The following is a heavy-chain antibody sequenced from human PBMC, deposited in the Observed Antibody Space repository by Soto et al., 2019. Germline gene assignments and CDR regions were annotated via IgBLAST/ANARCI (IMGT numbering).Heavy chain of an antibody. J-gene: IGHJ4*02. CDR1: GFTFSNYA. CDR3: AKVPLSLRFYDY. Sequence: PGGSLRLSCAASGFTFSNYAMHWVRQAPGKGLEWVSGITGSAGNTYYADSVKGRFTISRGNSKNTLYLQTNSLRADDTAIYYCAKVPLSLRFYDYWGQGTLVTVSS. CDR2: ITGSAGNT. D-gene: IGHD4-17*01. V-gene: IGHV3-23*01.